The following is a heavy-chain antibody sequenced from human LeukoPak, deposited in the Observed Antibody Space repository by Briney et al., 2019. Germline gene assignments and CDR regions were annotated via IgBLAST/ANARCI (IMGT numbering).Heavy chain of an antibody. CDR1: GGTFSSYA. V-gene: IGHV1-69*13. J-gene: IGHJ6*02. CDR3: ARVPLSSSRLGYYYGMDV. CDR2: IIPIFDTA. D-gene: IGHD6-6*01. Sequence: GASVKVSCKASGGTFSSYAISWVRQAPGQGLEWMGGIIPIFDTANYPQKFQGRVTITADESTSTAYMELSSLRSADTAVYYCARVPLSSSRLGYYYGMDVWGQGTTVTVSS.